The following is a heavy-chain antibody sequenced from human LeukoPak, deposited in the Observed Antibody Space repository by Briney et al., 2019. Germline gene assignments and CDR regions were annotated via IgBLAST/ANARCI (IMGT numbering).Heavy chain of an antibody. V-gene: IGHV5-51*01. CDR1: GYSFTSYW. CDR2: IYPGGSDT. D-gene: IGHD2-15*01. CDR3: ARSESGWYRPRFDY. J-gene: IGHJ4*02. Sequence: GESLKISWKGSGYSFTSYWIGWVRQVPGKGLEWMGIIYPGGSDTRLSPSFQGQVTISADKSISTAYLQWSSLKASDTAMYYCARSESGWYRPRFDYWGQGTLVTVSS.